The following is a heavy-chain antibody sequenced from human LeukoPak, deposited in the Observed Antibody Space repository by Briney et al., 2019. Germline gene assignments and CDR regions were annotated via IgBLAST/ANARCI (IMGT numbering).Heavy chain of an antibody. CDR3: ARLGYCSSTSCYFWNDYYYMDV. CDR2: ISSSGSTI. D-gene: IGHD2-2*01. Sequence: PGGSLRLSCAASGFTLSLYGMSWIRQAPGKGLERVSYISSSGSTIYYADSVKGRFTISRDNAKNSLYLQMNSLRAEDTAVYYCARLGYCSSTSCYFWNDYYYMDVWGKGTTVTISS. CDR1: GFTLSLYG. V-gene: IGHV3-11*01. J-gene: IGHJ6*03.